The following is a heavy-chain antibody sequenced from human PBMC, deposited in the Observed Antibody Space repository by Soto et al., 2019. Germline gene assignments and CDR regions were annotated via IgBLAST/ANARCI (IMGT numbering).Heavy chain of an antibody. D-gene: IGHD3-10*01. CDR3: ARVGGGSGNFDY. CDR1: GFTFSNYW. CDR2: INGDGSFT. V-gene: IGHV3-74*01. Sequence: EVQLVESGGGLVQPGGSLRLSCGASGFTFSNYWMHWVRQAPGEGLVWVSRINGDGSFTRFADSVKGRFTISRDNAKNTLYLPMNSLRADDTAVYYCARVGGGSGNFDYWGQGTLVTVSS. J-gene: IGHJ4*02.